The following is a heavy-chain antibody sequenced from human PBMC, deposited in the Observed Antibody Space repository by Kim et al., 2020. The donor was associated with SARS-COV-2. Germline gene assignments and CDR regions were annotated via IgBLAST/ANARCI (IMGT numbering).Heavy chain of an antibody. CDR1: GESFSDYA. V-gene: IGHV4-34*01. J-gene: IGHJ6*01. CDR2: INHRGLT. CDR3: AIGSAPYFYGDNYY. D-gene: IGHD4-17*01. Sequence: SETLSLTCAVYGESFSDYAWTWIRQPPGKGLEWIAEINHRGLTNSNPSLKSRVAISVDTSKSQFSLRMGIVTAADTAVYYCAIGSAPYFYGDNYY.